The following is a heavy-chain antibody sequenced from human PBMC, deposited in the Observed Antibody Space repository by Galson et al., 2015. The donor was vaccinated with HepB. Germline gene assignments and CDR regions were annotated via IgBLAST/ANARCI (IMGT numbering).Heavy chain of an antibody. CDR3: ARDSGRGGDFDY. Sequence: SLRLSCAASGFTFSIYWMYWVRQAPGKGLVWVSRINGDGSSTNYEDSVKGRFTISRDNAKNALFLQMNSLRVEDTAVYYCARDSGRGGDFDYWGQGTLVTVSS. CDR1: GFTFSIYW. V-gene: IGHV3-74*01. J-gene: IGHJ4*02. CDR2: INGDGSST. D-gene: IGHD1-26*01.